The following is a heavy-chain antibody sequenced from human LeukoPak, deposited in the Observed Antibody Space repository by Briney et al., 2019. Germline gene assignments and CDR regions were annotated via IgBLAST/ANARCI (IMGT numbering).Heavy chain of an antibody. J-gene: IGHJ4*02. CDR1: GGSFSGYY. V-gene: IGHV4-34*01. Sequence: SETLSLTCAVYGGSFSGYYWSWIRQPPGKGLEWIGEINHSGSTNYNPSLKSRVTISVDTSKNQFSLKLSSVTAADTAVYYCARSGYSYGLDYWGQGTLVTFSS. CDR2: INHSGST. CDR3: ARSGYSYGLDY. D-gene: IGHD5-18*01.